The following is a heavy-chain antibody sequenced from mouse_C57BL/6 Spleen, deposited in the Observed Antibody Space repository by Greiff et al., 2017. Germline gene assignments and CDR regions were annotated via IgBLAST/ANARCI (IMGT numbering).Heavy chain of an antibody. CDR2: INPSNGGT. D-gene: IGHD2-5*01. J-gene: IGHJ4*01. CDR3: ARSPYSNSYAMDY. V-gene: IGHV1-53*01. CDR1: GYTFTSYW. Sequence: QVQLQQPGTELVKPGASVKLSCKASGYTFTSYWMHWVKQRPGQGLEWIGNINPSNGGTNYNEKFKSKATLTVDKSSSTADMQLSSLTSEDSAVYYCARSPYSNSYAMDYWGQGTSVTVSS.